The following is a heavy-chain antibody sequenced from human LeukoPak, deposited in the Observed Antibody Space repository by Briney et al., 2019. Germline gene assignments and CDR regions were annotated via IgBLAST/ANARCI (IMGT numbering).Heavy chain of an antibody. V-gene: IGHV4-4*08. CDR2: ISDIGSI. J-gene: IGHJ5*02. D-gene: IGHD6-13*01. Sequence: SETLSLTCTVSGGSISSYYWSWIRQPPGKGLEWIAYISDIGSINYNPSLKSRVTISVDTSKNQFSLKLSSVTAADTAVYYCASAPGGSSWYKSVYNWFDPWGQGTLVTVSS. CDR1: GGSISSYY. CDR3: ASAPGGSSWYKSVYNWFDP.